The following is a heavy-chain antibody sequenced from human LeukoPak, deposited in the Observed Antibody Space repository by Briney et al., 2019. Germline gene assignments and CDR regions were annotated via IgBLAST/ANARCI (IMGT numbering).Heavy chain of an antibody. CDR3: ARGHIPPHPGPLAAAFDI. V-gene: IGHV1-18*01. CDR2: ISAYNGNT. D-gene: IGHD2-21*01. CDR1: GGTFSSYG. J-gene: IGHJ3*02. Sequence: GASVKVSCKASGGTFSSYGISWVRQAPGQGLEWMGWISAYNGNTNYAQKLQGRVTMTTDTSTSTAYMELRSLRSDDTAVYYCARGHIPPHPGPLAAAFDIWGQGTMVTVSS.